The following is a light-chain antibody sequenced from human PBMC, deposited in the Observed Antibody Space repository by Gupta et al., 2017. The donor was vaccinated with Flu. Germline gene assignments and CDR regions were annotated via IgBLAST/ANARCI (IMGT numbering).Light chain of an antibody. CDR2: DNN. CDR1: TSRIGSAN. V-gene: IGLV1-44*01. J-gene: IGLJ2*01. CDR3: ATWIDALSGPV. Sequence: KVAIPCAGGTSRIGSANVDWYQQFPGGAPKLLIFDNNERPAGVPGRFSGSKSGTSASLAINGLQTEDEADYYCATWIDALSGPVFGGGTKLRVL.